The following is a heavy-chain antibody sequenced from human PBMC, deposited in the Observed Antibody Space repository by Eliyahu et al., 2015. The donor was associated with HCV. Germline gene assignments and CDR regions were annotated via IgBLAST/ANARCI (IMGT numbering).Heavy chain of an antibody. CDR3: AKLGARAVAGPYNWLDP. CDR1: GFTFSSYA. D-gene: IGHD6-19*01. J-gene: IGHJ5*02. Sequence: EVQLLESGGGLVQPGGSLTLSCAASGFTFSSYAMSWVRQAPGKGLEWVSVISASGGSTYYTDSVKGRFTISRDNSRNTLFLQMNSLRAEETAVYYCAKLGARAVAGPYNWLDPWGQGTLVTVSS. CDR2: ISASGGST. V-gene: IGHV3-23*01.